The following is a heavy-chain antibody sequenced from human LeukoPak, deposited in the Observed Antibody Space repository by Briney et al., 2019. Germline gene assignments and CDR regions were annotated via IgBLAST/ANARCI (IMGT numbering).Heavy chain of an antibody. D-gene: IGHD3-22*01. J-gene: IGHJ6*02. CDR1: GYTFTSYG. CDR2: ISAYNGNT. V-gene: IGHV1-18*01. CDR3: ARDNRVRVVATSYGMDV. Sequence: ASVKVSCKASGYTFTSYGISWVRQAPGQGLEWMGWISAYNGNTNYAQKLQGRVTMTTDTSTSTAYMELRSLRSDDTAVYYCARDNRVRVVATSYGMDVWGQGTTVTVSS.